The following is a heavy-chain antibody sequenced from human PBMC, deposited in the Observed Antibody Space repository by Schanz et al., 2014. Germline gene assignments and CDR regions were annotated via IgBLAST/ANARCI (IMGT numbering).Heavy chain of an antibody. CDR1: GYTFTSYY. Sequence: QVQLVQSGAEVKKPGVSVKVSCKASGYTFTSYYMHWVRQAPGQGLEWMGWISVYHGHTNYAEKGHGRVTMTTDTSTSTAYMELRNLKSDDTAVYYCARETTIITGGAFDVWGQGTTVTVSS. J-gene: IGHJ6*02. V-gene: IGHV1-18*04. D-gene: IGHD3-9*01. CDR3: ARETTIITGGAFDV. CDR2: ISVYHGHT.